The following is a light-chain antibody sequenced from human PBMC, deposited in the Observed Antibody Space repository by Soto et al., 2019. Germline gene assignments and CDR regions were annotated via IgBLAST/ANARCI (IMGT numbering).Light chain of an antibody. J-gene: IGKJ4*01. CDR3: QQSYSTHPT. CDR1: QRSRSD. Sequence: IPMTPSPSSLSASVGDRFTITCRAIQRSRSDVGWYQQKPGKAPQLLIYAASSLQRRVPSRFSGSGSGTDFTLTISSLLPDDFAAYYYQQSYSTHPTFGGGTKVDIK. V-gene: IGKV1-39*01. CDR2: AAS.